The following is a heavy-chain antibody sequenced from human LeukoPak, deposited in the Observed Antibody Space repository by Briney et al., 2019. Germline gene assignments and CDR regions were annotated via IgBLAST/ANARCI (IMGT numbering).Heavy chain of an antibody. V-gene: IGHV1-8*02. CDR2: MNPNSGNT. CDR1: GYTFTSYY. Sequence: ASVKVSCKASGYTFTSYYMHWVRQATGQGLEWMGWMNPNSGNTGYAQKFQGRVTMTRNTSISTAYMELSSLRSEDTAVYYCARGKYYYEDLDYWGQGTLVTVSS. CDR3: ARGKYYYEDLDY. D-gene: IGHD3-22*01. J-gene: IGHJ4*02.